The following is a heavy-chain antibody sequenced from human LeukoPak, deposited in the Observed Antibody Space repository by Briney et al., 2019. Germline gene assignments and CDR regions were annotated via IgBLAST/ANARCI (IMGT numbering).Heavy chain of an antibody. CDR2: ITRSGSNI. J-gene: IGHJ4*02. D-gene: IGHD3-3*01. CDR1: QFIFSKYG. CDR3: ARLTIYDDTDY. Sequence: GGSLRLSCTGSQFIFSKYGLNWVRQSPGKGLEWISSITRSGSNIDYADSVRGRFTISRDNAKNSLFLHMNSLRVEDTAVYYCARLTIYDDTDYWGQGTLVTVSS. V-gene: IGHV3-48*03.